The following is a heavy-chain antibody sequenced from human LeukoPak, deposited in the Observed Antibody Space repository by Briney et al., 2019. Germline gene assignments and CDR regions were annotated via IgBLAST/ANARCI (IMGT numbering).Heavy chain of an antibody. J-gene: IGHJ5*02. CDR1: DGSFSGYY. Sequence: SETLSLTCAVYDGSFSGYYWSWIRQPPGKGLEWIGEINHSGSTNYNPSLKSRVTISLDTSKSQFSLKVRYVTAADTAVYYCARGQVRIPLNKNYYDSSGYSPWGQGTLVTVSS. CDR3: ARGQVRIPLNKNYYDSSGYSP. D-gene: IGHD3-22*01. CDR2: INHSGST. V-gene: IGHV4-34*01.